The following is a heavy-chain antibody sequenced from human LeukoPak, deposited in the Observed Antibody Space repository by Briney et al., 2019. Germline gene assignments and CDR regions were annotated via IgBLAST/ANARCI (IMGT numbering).Heavy chain of an antibody. J-gene: IGHJ4*02. CDR2: INHSGTT. D-gene: IGHD5-12*01. V-gene: IGHV4-34*01. Sequence: SETLSLTCAVYGGSFSGYYWSWIRQPPGKGLEWIGEINHSGTTNYNPSLKSRVTISVDTSKNQFSLKLSPVTAADTAVYYCARSYSGYDAVDYWGQGTLGTVSS. CDR3: ARSYSGYDAVDY. CDR1: GGSFSGYY.